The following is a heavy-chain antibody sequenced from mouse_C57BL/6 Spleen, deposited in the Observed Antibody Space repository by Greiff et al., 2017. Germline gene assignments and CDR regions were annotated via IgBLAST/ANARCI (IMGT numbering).Heavy chain of an antibody. CDR2: IYPGDGDT. V-gene: IGHV1-82*01. Sequence: VQLQQSGPELVKPGASVKISCKASGYAFSSSWMNWVKPRPGKGLELIGRIYPGDGDTNYNGKFKGKATLTADKSSSTAYMQLSSLTSEDSAVYFCAVYYGSSYWYFDVWGTGTTVTVAS. CDR3: AVYYGSSYWYFDV. CDR1: GYAFSSSW. D-gene: IGHD1-1*01. J-gene: IGHJ1*03.